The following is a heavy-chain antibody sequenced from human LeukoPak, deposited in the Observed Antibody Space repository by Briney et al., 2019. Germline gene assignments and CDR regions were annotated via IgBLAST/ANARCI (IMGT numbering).Heavy chain of an antibody. CDR3: ANVAKGRYFFYYMDV. D-gene: IGHD5-12*01. V-gene: IGHV1-18*01. J-gene: IGHJ6*03. CDR2: MSSDNGNT. CDR1: GHSMNTFG. Sequence: ASVKVSCKTSGHSMNTFGITWVRQAPGQGLEWIGWMSSDNGNTNYADKFQGRVSITRDTSRTTAYMELRSLRSDDTAVYFCANVAKGRYFFYYMDVWGAGTTATVSS.